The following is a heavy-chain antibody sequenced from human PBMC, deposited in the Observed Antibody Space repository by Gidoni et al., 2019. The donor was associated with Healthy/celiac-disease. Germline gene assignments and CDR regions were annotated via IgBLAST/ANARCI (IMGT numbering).Heavy chain of an antibody. D-gene: IGHD3-22*01. CDR3: ARGGYDSSGYLLPLRGKAGFDY. CDR1: GLTFSSYD. V-gene: IGHV3-13*01. J-gene: IGHJ4*02. CDR2: IGTAGDT. Sequence: EVQLVESGGGLVQPGGSLRRSRAAPGLTFSSYDMHWVRQATGKGLGWVSTIGTAGDTYYPGSVKGRFAISRENAKTSLYLQMNSLRAGDTAVYYCARGGYDSSGYLLPLRGKAGFDYWGQGTLVTVSS.